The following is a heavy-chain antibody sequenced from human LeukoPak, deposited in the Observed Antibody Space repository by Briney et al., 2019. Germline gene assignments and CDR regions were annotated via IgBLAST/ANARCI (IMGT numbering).Heavy chain of an antibody. CDR2: IYSTGST. J-gene: IGHJ4*02. V-gene: IGHV4-59*08. CDR3: ARHESAVGPLFH. CDR1: GGTISRYY. Sequence: SSDTLSLTCTVSGGTISRYYWSWIRQSPGKGLEWIGYIYSTGSTNSSPSLKSRVTISVDTSKNQFSLILRSVTAADTAMYYCARHESAVGPLFHWGQGVLVTVSS. D-gene: IGHD1-26*01.